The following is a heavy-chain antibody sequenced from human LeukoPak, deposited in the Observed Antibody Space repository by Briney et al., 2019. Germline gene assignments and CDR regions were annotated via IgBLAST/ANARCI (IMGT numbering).Heavy chain of an antibody. Sequence: GASLRLSCAASGFAFSSYAMSWVRQAPGKGLEWVSGIGVGGGDTYYADSVKGRFTISGDNSKNTLYLQMNSLRAEDTAVYYCAKELYYDDSSGSFDYWGQGTLVAVSS. D-gene: IGHD3-22*01. CDR2: IGVGGGDT. J-gene: IGHJ4*02. CDR1: GFAFSSYA. V-gene: IGHV3-23*01. CDR3: AKELYYDDSSGSFDY.